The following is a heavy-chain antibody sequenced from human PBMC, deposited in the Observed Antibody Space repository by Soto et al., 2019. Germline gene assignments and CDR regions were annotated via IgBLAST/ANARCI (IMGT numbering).Heavy chain of an antibody. V-gene: IGHV3-7*05. J-gene: IGHJ4*02. CDR1: GFTFSGSW. CDR2: IKADGSEK. CDR3: AKGPY. Sequence: EVQLVESGGGLVQPGGSLRLSCAASGFTFSGSWMSWVRQAPGKGLEWVANIKADGSEKYYVDSVKGRFTISRDNARNSLSLQMNSPRVDDTAIYYCAKGPYWGQGTLVTVSS.